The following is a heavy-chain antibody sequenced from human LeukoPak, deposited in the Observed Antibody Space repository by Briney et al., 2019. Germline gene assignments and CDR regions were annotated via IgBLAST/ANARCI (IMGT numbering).Heavy chain of an antibody. CDR2: ISSSSSTI. Sequence: PGGSLRLSCAASGFTFSSYSMNWVRQAPGKGLEWVSYISSSSSTIYYADSVKGRFTISRDNAKNSLYLQMNSLRAEDTAVYYCARDYYDSSGYYYFDYYYYYYMDVWGKGTTVTVSS. CDR3: ARDYYDSSGYYYFDYYYYYYMDV. J-gene: IGHJ6*03. D-gene: IGHD3-22*01. V-gene: IGHV3-48*01. CDR1: GFTFSSYS.